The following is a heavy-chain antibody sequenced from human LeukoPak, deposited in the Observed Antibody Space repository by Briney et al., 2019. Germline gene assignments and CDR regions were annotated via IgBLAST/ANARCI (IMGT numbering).Heavy chain of an antibody. Sequence: SETLSLTCTVSGGSISSYYWSWIRQPPGKGLEWIGYIYYSGSTNYNPSLKSRVTVSVDTSKNQFSLKLSSVTAADTAVYYCARVGEGMVDFDYWGQGTLVTVSS. CDR1: GGSISSYY. D-gene: IGHD2-8*01. CDR3: ARVGEGMVDFDY. J-gene: IGHJ4*02. CDR2: IYYSGST. V-gene: IGHV4-59*01.